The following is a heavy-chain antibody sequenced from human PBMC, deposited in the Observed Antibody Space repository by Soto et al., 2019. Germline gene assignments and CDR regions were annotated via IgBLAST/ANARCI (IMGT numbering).Heavy chain of an antibody. CDR2: ISYDGSNK. J-gene: IGHJ6*02. CDR1: GFTFSSYG. CDR3: AKDVVVGATTGLGDYYYYCGMDV. Sequence: LRLSCAASGFTFSSYGMHWVRQAPGKGLEWVAVISYDGSNKYYADSVKGRFTISRDNSKNTLYLQMNSLRAEDTAVYYCAKDVVVGATTGLGDYYYYCGMDVWGQGTTVTVSS. V-gene: IGHV3-30*18. D-gene: IGHD1-26*01.